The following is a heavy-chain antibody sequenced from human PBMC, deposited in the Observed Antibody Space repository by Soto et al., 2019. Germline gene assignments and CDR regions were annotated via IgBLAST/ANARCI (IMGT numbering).Heavy chain of an antibody. V-gene: IGHV1-46*01. J-gene: IGHJ4*01. D-gene: IGHD3-3*01. Sequence: ASVKVSCKASGYTFTSYYMHWVRQAPGQGLEWMGIINPSGGSTSYAQKFQGRVTMTRDTSTSTVYMELSSLRSEDTAVYYCAREVADTYYDFWSGSYDYLGHGTLVTVSS. CDR3: AREVADTYYDFWSGSYDY. CDR1: GYTFTSYY. CDR2: INPSGGST.